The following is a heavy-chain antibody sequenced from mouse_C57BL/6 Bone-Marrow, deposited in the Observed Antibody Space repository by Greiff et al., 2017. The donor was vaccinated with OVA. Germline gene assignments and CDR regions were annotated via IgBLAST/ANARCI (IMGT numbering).Heavy chain of an antibody. CDR2: IDPSDSYT. J-gene: IGHJ3*01. CDR3: ARGGYYRAWFAY. V-gene: IGHV1-69*01. D-gene: IGHD2-3*01. Sequence: VQLQQPGAELVMPGASVTLSCKASGYTFTSYWMHWVKQRPGQGLEWIGEIDPSDSYTNYNQKFKGKSTLTVDKSSSTAYMQLSSLTSEDSAVYYCARGGYYRAWFAYWGQGTLVTVSA. CDR1: GYTFTSYW.